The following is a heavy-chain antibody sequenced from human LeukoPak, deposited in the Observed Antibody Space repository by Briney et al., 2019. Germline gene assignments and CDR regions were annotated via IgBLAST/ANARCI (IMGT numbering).Heavy chain of an antibody. V-gene: IGHV3-23*01. D-gene: IGHD3-10*01. J-gene: IGHJ6*03. CDR3: AKDRGKGSGSFPYQIYYMDV. CDR1: GFTFSSYA. Sequence: GGSLRLSCAASGFTFSSYAMSWVRQAPGKGLEWVSAISGSGGSTYYADSVKGRFTISRDNSKNTLYLQMNSLRAEDTAVYYCAKDRGKGSGSFPYQIYYMDVWGKGTTVTVSS. CDR2: ISGSGGST.